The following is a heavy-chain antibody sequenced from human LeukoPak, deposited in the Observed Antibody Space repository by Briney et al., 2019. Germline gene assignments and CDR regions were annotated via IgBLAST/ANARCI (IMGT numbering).Heavy chain of an antibody. Sequence: SETLSLTCTVSGGSISSSSYYWGWIRQPPGKGLEWIGSIYYSGSTYYNPSLKSRVTISVDTSKNQFSLKLSSVTAADTAMYYCARDSRYTLDYWGQGTLVTVSS. CDR1: GGSISSSSYY. CDR3: ARDSRYTLDY. V-gene: IGHV4-39*07. CDR2: IYYSGST. D-gene: IGHD2-15*01. J-gene: IGHJ4*02.